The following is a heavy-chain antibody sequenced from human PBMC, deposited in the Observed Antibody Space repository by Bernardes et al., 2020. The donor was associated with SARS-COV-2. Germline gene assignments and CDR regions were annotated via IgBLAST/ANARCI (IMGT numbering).Heavy chain of an antibody. CDR3: AKGHCGGDCYLLDY. D-gene: IGHD2-21*02. Sequence: GGSLRLSCAASGLTFSTYAMSWVRQAPGKGLEWVSGISGGGGSTYNADSVKGRFTISRDNSKNTLYLQMNSLRAEDTAVYYCAKGHCGGDCYLLDYWGQGTLVTVSS. CDR1: GLTFSTYA. CDR2: ISGGGGST. J-gene: IGHJ4*02. V-gene: IGHV3-23*01.